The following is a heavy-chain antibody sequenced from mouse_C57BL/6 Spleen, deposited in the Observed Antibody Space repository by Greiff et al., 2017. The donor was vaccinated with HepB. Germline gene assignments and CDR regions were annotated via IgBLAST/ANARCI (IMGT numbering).Heavy chain of an antibody. D-gene: IGHD3-3*01. Sequence: QVQLQQSGAELVKPGASVKLSCKASGYTFTSYWMQWVKQRPGQGLEWIGEIDPSDSYTNYNQKFKGKATLTVDTSSSTAYMQLSSLTSEDSAVYYCASRDASFDYWGQGTTLTVSS. CDR1: GYTFTSYW. CDR3: ASRDASFDY. V-gene: IGHV1-50*01. J-gene: IGHJ2*01. CDR2: IDPSDSYT.